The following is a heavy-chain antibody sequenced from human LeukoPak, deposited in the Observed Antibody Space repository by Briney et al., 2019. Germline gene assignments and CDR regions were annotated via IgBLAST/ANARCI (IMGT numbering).Heavy chain of an antibody. V-gene: IGHV4-34*01. CDR3: ARHGPGDRRAFDI. CDR2: ISHTGRT. Sequence: GSLRLSCAASGFTFSSYWMSWIRQPPGEGLEWIGEISHTGRTSYNPSLKSRVTISPDTSKSQFSLRLSSVTAADTALYYCARHGPGDRRAFDIWGQGTMVTVSS. D-gene: IGHD3-10*01. J-gene: IGHJ3*02. CDR1: GFTFSSYW.